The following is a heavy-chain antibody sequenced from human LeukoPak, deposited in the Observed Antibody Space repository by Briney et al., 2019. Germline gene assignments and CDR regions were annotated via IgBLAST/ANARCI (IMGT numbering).Heavy chain of an antibody. D-gene: IGHD6-13*01. Sequence: QSGGSLRLSCAASGLTFSSYTMSWVRQAPGKGLEWVSAISGSGGSTYYADSVKGRFTISRDNSKNTLYLQMNSLRAEDTAVYYCAKVGPYSSSWYDYYYYGMDVWGQGTTVTVSS. V-gene: IGHV3-23*01. CDR2: ISGSGGST. CDR3: AKVGPYSSSWYDYYYYGMDV. J-gene: IGHJ6*02. CDR1: GLTFSSYT.